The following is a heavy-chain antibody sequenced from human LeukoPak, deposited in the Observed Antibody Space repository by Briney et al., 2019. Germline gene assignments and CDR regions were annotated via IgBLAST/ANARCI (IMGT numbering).Heavy chain of an antibody. V-gene: IGHV4-59*02. D-gene: IGHD5-18*01. J-gene: IGHJ4*02. CDR2: IYHTGST. CDR1: GGSVSDYY. CDR3: ASYKVVRGYSYWSDY. Sequence: SETLSLTCTISGGSVSDYYWSWIRQSPGKGLEWIGYIYHTGSTSYSPSLKSRVTISADTSQNQFSLKLSSVTAADTAVYYCASYKVVRGYSYWSDYWGQGTLVTVSS.